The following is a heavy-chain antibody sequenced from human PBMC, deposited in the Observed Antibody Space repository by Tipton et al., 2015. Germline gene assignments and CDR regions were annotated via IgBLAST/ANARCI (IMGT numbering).Heavy chain of an antibody. CDR3: ARESSVTTTPFFDY. D-gene: IGHD4-17*01. CDR1: GFNFSVYG. Sequence: SLRLSCAASGFNFSVYGMHWVRQAPGKGLEWVAVIRSDETITYYAPSVKGRFTISRDNSKNTLYLQMNSLRAEDTAIYYCARESSVTTTPFFDYWGQGTLVTVSS. J-gene: IGHJ4*02. CDR2: IRSDETIT. V-gene: IGHV3-33*01.